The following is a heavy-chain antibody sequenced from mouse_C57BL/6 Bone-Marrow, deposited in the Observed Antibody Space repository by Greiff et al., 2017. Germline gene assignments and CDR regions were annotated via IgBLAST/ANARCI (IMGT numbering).Heavy chain of an antibody. CDR2: GQGLEWIG. J-gene: IGHJ1*03. CDR1: YTFSRRVH. CDR3: SDDSAVYYCSWRGSIFWYFDV. Sequence: VQLLPSGPELARPWASVKISCQAFYTFSRRVHFAIRDTNYWMQWVKQRTGQGLEWIGAIYPGNGDTSYTQKFKGKATLTADKSSSTAYLQLSSLTSDDSAVYYCSWRGSIFWYFDVWGTGTTVTVSS. V-gene: IGHV1-87*01. D-gene: IGHD1-1*01.